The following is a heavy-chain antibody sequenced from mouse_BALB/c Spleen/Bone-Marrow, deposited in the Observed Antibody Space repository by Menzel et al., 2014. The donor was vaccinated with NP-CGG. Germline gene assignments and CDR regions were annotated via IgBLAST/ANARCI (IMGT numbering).Heavy chain of an antibody. V-gene: IGHV14-3*02. J-gene: IGHJ1*01. CDR2: IDPANGYT. CDR3: ALITAATFSYWYFDV. CDR1: GFNIKDTY. Sequence: EVKLQESGAELVRSGASVKLSCTASGFNIKDTYIHWMKQRPEQGLEWIGRIDPANGYTIYDPKFQGKATITADTTSNTAYLQLSSLTSENTAVYYCALITAATFSYWYFDVWGAGTTVTVSS. D-gene: IGHD1-2*01.